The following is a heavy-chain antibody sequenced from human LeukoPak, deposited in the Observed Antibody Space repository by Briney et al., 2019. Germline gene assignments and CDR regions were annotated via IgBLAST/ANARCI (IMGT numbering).Heavy chain of an antibody. Sequence: GGSLRLSCAAFGFPFSSHWLSWFRQSPGKGLEWVAHINQDGSEKYYVDSVKGRFTISRDNARNSQYLQMNSLRAEDTAVYYCASGGGWVFNNWGQGTLVTVSS. CDR2: INQDGSEK. V-gene: IGHV3-7*01. J-gene: IGHJ4*02. D-gene: IGHD6-19*01. CDR3: ASGGGWVFNN. CDR1: GFPFSSHW.